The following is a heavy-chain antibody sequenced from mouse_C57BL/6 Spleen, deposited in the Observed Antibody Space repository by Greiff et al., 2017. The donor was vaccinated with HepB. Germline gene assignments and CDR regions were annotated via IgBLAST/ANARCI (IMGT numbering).Heavy chain of an antibody. CDR2: INPSSGYT. D-gene: IGHD1-1*01. Sequence: QVQLQQSGAELARPGASVKMSCKASGYTFTSYTMHWVKQRPGQGLEWIGYINPSSGYTKYNQKFKDKATLTADKATSTAYIQLSSLTSEDSAVYYCARRGDGTTVVATRYFDVWGTGTTVTVSS. CDR3: ARRGDGTTVVATRYFDV. CDR1: GYTFTSYT. V-gene: IGHV1-4*01. J-gene: IGHJ1*03.